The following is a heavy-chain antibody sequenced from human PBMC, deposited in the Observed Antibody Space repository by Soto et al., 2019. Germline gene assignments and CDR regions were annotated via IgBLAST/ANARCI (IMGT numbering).Heavy chain of an antibody. CDR1: GDSISNGNW. CDR2: IHHSGST. V-gene: IGHV4-4*02. CDR3: ARGNYDFWSGYPKSYSYYYYLDV. D-gene: IGHD3-3*01. Sequence: SDALSLTCAVSGDSISNGNWGGWVLQAPGKGLEGMGEIHHSGSTYYNPSLKSRSTMSVDTSKNQFYLKLSSVTAADTAVYYCARGNYDFWSGYPKSYSYYYYLDVWGKGTTVTVS. J-gene: IGHJ6*03.